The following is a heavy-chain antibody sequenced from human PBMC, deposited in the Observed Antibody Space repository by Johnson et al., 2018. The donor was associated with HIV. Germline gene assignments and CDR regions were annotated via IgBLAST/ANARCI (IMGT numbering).Heavy chain of an antibody. V-gene: IGHV3-30*03. CDR2: ISYDGSNK. D-gene: IGHD6-19*01. Sequence: QMLLVESGGGLVKPGGSLRLSCAASGFTFSDYYMIWIRQAPGKGLAWVAAISYDGSNKYYADSVKCRFTISRDNSKTTLYLQMNSLRAGDTAVYFCARGKDMAGKGAFDIWGQGTMVTVSS. CDR3: ARGKDMAGKGAFDI. CDR1: GFTFSDYY. J-gene: IGHJ3*02.